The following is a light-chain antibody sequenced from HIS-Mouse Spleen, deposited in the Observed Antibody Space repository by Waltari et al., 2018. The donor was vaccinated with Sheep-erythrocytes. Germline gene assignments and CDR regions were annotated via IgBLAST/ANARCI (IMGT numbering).Light chain of an antibody. CDR2: EVS. V-gene: IGLV2-8*01. Sequence: QSALTQPPSASGSPGQSVTISCTGTSSDVGGYNYVSWYQQHPGKAPKLMIYEVSKRPSGVPARFSGSKSGNTGSLTVSGLQAEDEADYCCSSYAGSNNWVFGGGTKLTVL. CDR3: SSYAGSNNWV. J-gene: IGLJ3*02. CDR1: SSDVGGYNY.